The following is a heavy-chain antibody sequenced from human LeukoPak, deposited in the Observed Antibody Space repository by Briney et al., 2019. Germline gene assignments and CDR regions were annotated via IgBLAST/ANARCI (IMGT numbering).Heavy chain of an antibody. J-gene: IGHJ3*02. CDR1: GFTFGDYD. Sequence: GGSLRLSCAASGFTFGDYDMHWVRQATGKGLEWVSAIRSIGDRFYSGSVKGRFTISRENAKNTLYLQMNSLRAEDTAVYYCAKGLRRDAFDIWGQGTMVTVSS. CDR2: IRSIGDR. CDR3: AKGLRRDAFDI. V-gene: IGHV3-13*01.